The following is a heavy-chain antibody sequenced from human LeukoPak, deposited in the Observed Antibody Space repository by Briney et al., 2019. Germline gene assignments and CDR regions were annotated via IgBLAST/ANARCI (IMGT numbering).Heavy chain of an antibody. CDR2: IYYSGST. Sequence: PSETLSLTCTVSGGSISSSSYYWGWIRQPPGKGLEWIGSIYYSGSTYYNPSLKSRVTISVDTSKNQFSLKLSSVTAADTAVYYCARHVTAVAGPFDYWGQGTLVTVSS. CDR3: ARHVTAVAGPFDY. V-gene: IGHV4-39*01. D-gene: IGHD6-19*01. CDR1: GGSISSSSYY. J-gene: IGHJ4*02.